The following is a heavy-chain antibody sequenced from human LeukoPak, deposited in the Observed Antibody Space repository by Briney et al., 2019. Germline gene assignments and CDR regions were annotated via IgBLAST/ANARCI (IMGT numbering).Heavy chain of an antibody. CDR3: ARGGAARLHFQN. Sequence: SETLSLTCTVSGVSISSYYWSWIRQPPGKGLEWIGYMYYSGSTNYNPSLKSRVTISVDTSKNQSSLNLNAVAAADTAVYYCARGGAARLHFQNWGQGTLVTVSS. CDR2: MYYSGST. CDR1: GVSISSYY. V-gene: IGHV4-59*01. D-gene: IGHD6-6*01. J-gene: IGHJ1*01.